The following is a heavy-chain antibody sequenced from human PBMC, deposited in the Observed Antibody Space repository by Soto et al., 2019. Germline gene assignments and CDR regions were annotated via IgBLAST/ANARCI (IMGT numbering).Heavy chain of an antibody. CDR2: IYYSGST. V-gene: IGHV4-59*08. J-gene: IGHJ4*02. D-gene: IGHD1-20*01. CDR1: GGSISSYY. Sequence: SETLSLTCTVSGGSISSYYWSWIRQPPGKGLEWIGYIYYSGSTNYNPSLKSRVTISVDTSKNQFSLKLSSVTAADTAVSYCAGNWVNSFDYGGEAPRVTVS. CDR3: AGNWVNSFDY.